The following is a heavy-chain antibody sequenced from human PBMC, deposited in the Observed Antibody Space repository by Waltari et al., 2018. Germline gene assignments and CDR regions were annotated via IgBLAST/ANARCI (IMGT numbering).Heavy chain of an antibody. CDR2: ISSYNSNT. D-gene: IGHD6-19*01. V-gene: IGHV1-18*01. J-gene: IGHJ4*02. Sequence: QVQLLQSGAEVKKPGASVTVSCKTSGYTFPSYSISWVRQAPGQGLEWVGWISSYNSNTNYAQKLQGRVTMTTDTSTSTAYMELRSLRSDDTAVYYCARDGGRSGNLYWGQGTLVTVSS. CDR3: ARDGGRSGNLY. CDR1: GYTFPSYS.